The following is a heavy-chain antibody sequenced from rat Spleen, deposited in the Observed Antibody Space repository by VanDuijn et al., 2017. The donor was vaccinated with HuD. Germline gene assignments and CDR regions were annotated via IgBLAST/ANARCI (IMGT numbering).Heavy chain of an antibody. CDR2: ISYDGSNT. CDR1: GFNFNDYW. V-gene: IGHV5-29*01. J-gene: IGHJ4*01. D-gene: IGHD1-11*01. Sequence: EVKLVESGGGLVQPGRSLKLSCAASGFNFNDYWMGWVRQAPTKGLEWVATISYDGSNTYYRDSVKGRFTISRDNAKSTLYLQMDSLRSEDTATYYCARHYGGYSEYVLDAWGQGASVTVSS. CDR3: ARHYGGYSEYVLDA.